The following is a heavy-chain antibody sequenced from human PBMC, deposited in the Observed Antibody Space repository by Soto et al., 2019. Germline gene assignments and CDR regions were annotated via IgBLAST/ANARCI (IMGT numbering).Heavy chain of an antibody. J-gene: IGHJ6*02. V-gene: IGHV3-48*02. CDR3: ARLQIPHDYRDVYGMDV. CDR1: GFTFSSYS. CDR2: ISSSSSTT. D-gene: IGHD4-17*01. Sequence: GGSLRLSCAASGFTFSSYSMNWVRQAPGKGLEWVSYISSSSSTTYYADSVKGRFTISRDNAKKSLYLQMNSLRDEDTAVYYCARLQIPHDYRDVYGMDVWGQGTTVTVSS.